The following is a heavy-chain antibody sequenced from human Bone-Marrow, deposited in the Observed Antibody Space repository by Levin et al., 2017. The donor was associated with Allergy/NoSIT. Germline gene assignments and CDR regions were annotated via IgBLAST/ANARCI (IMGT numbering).Heavy chain of an antibody. CDR1: GYTFTSYD. Sequence: ASVKVSCKASGYTFTSYDINWVRQATGQGLEWMGWMNPNSGNTGYAQKFQGRVTMTRNTSISTAYMELSSLRSEDTAVYYCARGLGIGQWLVLFGYYYGMDVWGQGTTVTVSS. V-gene: IGHV1-8*01. CDR3: ARGLGIGQWLVLFGYYYGMDV. J-gene: IGHJ6*02. D-gene: IGHD6-19*01. CDR2: MNPNSGNT.